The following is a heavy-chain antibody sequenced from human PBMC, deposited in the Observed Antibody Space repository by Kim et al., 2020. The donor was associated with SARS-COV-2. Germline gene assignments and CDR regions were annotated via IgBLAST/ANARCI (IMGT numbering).Heavy chain of an antibody. D-gene: IGHD3-22*01. Sequence: QKFQGRVTITADESTSTAYMELSSLRSEDTAVYYCARAIEGSYYDSSLDYWGQGTLVTVSS. V-gene: IGHV1-69*01. J-gene: IGHJ4*02. CDR3: ARAIEGSYYDSSLDY.